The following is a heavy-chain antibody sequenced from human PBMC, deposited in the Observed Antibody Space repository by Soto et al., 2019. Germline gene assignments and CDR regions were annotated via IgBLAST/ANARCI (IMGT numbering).Heavy chain of an antibody. CDR1: GYTFTSYT. CDR3: ARLAGGTSGWYYYYGMDV. V-gene: IGHV1-18*04. CDR2: ISAYNGNT. Sequence: QVQLVQSGAEVKKPGASVKVSCKASGYTFTSYTISWVRQAPGQGLEWMGSISAYNGNTDYAQKYQGRDTMSTDTSTSTAYMELRSLISDDTAVYYCARLAGGTSGWYYYYGMDVWCQGATVTVSS. D-gene: IGHD6-19*01. J-gene: IGHJ6*02.